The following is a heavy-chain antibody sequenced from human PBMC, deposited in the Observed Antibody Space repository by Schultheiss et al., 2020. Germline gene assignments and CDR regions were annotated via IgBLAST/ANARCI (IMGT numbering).Heavy chain of an antibody. Sequence: SETLSLTCAVYGGSFSGYYWSWIRQPPGKGLEWIGEINHSGSTNYNPSLKSRVTISVDTSKNQFSLKLSSVTAADTAVYYCARTGGRSVTTGPNYYFDYWGRGTLVTVAS. CDR2: INHSGST. J-gene: IGHJ4*02. D-gene: IGHD4-17*01. CDR3: ARTGGRSVTTGPNYYFDY. V-gene: IGHV4-34*01. CDR1: GGSFSGYY.